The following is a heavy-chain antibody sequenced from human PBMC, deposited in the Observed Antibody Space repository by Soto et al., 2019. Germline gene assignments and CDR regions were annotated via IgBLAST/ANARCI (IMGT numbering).Heavy chain of an antibody. CDR1: GFTFSSYS. CDR2: ISSSSSTI. Sequence: GGSLRLSCAASGFTFSSYSVNWVRQAPGKGLEWVSYISSSSSTIYYADSVKGRFTISRDNAKNSLYLQMNSLRDEDTAVYYCARDGPPTGVVVAAPNHDAFDIWGQGTMVTVSS. CDR3: ARDGPPTGVVVAAPNHDAFDI. D-gene: IGHD2-15*01. V-gene: IGHV3-48*02. J-gene: IGHJ3*02.